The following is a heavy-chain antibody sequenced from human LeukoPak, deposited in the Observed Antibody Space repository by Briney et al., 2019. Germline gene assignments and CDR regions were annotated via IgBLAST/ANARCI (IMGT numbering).Heavy chain of an antibody. J-gene: IGHJ4*02. D-gene: IGHD3-22*01. CDR1: GGSVSSGSYY. Sequence: SETLSLTYTVSGGSVSSGSYYWSWIRQPPGKGLEWIGYIYYSGSTNYNPSLKSRVTISVDTSKNQFSLKLSSVTAADTAVYYCARDTYYYDSSGYYYVQLFDYWGQGTLVTVSS. V-gene: IGHV4-61*01. CDR2: IYYSGST. CDR3: ARDTYYYDSSGYYYVQLFDY.